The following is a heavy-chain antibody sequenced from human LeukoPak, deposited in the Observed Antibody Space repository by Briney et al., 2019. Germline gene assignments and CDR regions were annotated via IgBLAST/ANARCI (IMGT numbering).Heavy chain of an antibody. J-gene: IGHJ4*02. CDR1: GFTFDDYA. CDR3: AKDLYTVITMEGFDY. CDR2: ISWNSGSI. Sequence: GRSLRLSCAASGFTFDDYAMHWVRQAPGKGLEWVSGISWNSGSIGYADSVKGRFTISRDNAKNSLYLQMNSLRAEDTALYYCAKDLYTVITMEGFDYWGQGTLVTVSS. D-gene: IGHD4-17*01. V-gene: IGHV3-9*01.